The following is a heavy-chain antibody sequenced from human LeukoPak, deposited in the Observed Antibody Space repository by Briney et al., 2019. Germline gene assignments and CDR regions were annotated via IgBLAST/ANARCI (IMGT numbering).Heavy chain of an antibody. V-gene: IGHV4-59*01. CDR3: ARDLGGVTDY. J-gene: IGHJ4*02. D-gene: IGHD1-26*01. CDR2: IYYSGST. CDR1: GGSISSYY. Sequence: SETLSLTCTVSGGSISSYYWSRIRQPPGKGLEWIGYIYYSGSTNYNPSLKSRVTISVDTSKNQFSLKLSFVTAADTAVYYCARDLGGVTDYWGQGTLVTVSS.